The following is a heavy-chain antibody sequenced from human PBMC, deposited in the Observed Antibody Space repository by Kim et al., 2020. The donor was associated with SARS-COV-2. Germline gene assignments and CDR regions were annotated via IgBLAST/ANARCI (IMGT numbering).Heavy chain of an antibody. V-gene: IGHV3-74*01. CDR2: INGDGRST. Sequence: GGSLRLSCAASGFIFSSYWMHWVRQAPGKGLVWVSRINGDGRSTTYADAVKGLFTISRDNAKNTLYLQMNSLSAEDTAEYYCARSHGTVVNLYYWGQGTLVTVSS. CDR1: GFIFSSYW. D-gene: IGHD2-15*01. J-gene: IGHJ4*02. CDR3: ARSHGTVVNLYY.